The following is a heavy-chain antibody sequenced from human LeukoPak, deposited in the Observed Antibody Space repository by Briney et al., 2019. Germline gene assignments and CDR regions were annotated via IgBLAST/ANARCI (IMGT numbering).Heavy chain of an antibody. J-gene: IGHJ4*02. V-gene: IGHV3-53*01. Sequence: GGSLRLSCAASGFTFRTYWMGWVRQAPGKGLEWVLVIYSGGSTYYADSVKGRFTISRDNSKNTLYLQMNSLRAEDTAVYYCATRDQSRIAVAQIFDYWGQGTLVTVSS. D-gene: IGHD6-19*01. CDR3: ATRDQSRIAVAQIFDY. CDR2: IYSGGST. CDR1: GFTFRTYW.